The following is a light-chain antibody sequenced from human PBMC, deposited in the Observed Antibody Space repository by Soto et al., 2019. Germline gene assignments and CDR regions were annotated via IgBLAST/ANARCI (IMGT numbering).Light chain of an antibody. CDR3: CSYAGDKTYV. Sequence: QSVLTQPACVSGSPGQSITISCTVTGSDVRTYNLVSWYQQHPGKVPKLIIYEASKRPSGVSNRFSGSQPGNTASLTASGLQAEDEADYYCCSYAGDKTYVFGSGTKVTVL. CDR1: GSDVRTYNL. CDR2: EAS. J-gene: IGLJ1*01. V-gene: IGLV2-23*01.